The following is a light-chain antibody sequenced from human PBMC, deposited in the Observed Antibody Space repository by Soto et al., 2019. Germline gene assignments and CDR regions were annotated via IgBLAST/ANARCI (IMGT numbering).Light chain of an antibody. V-gene: IGLV2-14*01. CDR2: EVT. J-gene: IGLJ1*01. CDR3: HSYIVSHLYV. CDR1: SSDIGGYNA. Sequence: QSVLTQPASVSGSPGQTITISCTGTSSDIGGYNAVSWYQHHPGKAPKLIIYEVTHRPSGVSDRFSASKSGNTASLTISGLQAEDEADYYGHSYIVSHLYVFGTGTKATVL.